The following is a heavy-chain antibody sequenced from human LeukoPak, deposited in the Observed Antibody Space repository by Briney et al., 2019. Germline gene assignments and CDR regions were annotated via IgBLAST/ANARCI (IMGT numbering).Heavy chain of an antibody. CDR3: TRGSSSQYFQH. CDR1: GYAFTSYD. J-gene: IGHJ1*01. CDR2: ISAYSGNT. V-gene: IGHV1-18*01. D-gene: IGHD6-6*01. Sequence: GASVKVSCKTSGYAFTSYDINWVRQATGQGLEWLGWISAYSGNTNYAQRVQGRVTMTTDRSTSTAYMELASLRPGDTAIYYCTRGSSSQYFQHWGQGTLVTVSS.